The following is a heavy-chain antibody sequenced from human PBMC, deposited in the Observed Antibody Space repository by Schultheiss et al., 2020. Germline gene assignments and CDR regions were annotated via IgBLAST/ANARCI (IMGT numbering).Heavy chain of an antibody. V-gene: IGHV3-30-3*01. D-gene: IGHD2-21*01. CDR2: ISYDGSNK. CDR3: ARWGGGASSISYAFDI. J-gene: IGHJ3*02. CDR1: GFTVSSNY. Sequence: GGSLRLSCAASGFTVSSNYMSWVRQAPGKGLEWVAVISYDGSNKYYADSVKGRFTISRDNSKNTLYLQMNSLRAEDTAVYYCARWGGGASSISYAFDIWGQGTMVTVSS.